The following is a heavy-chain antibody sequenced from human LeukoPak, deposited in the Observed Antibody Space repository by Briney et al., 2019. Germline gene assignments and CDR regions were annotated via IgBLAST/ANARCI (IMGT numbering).Heavy chain of an antibody. J-gene: IGHJ5*02. D-gene: IGHD4-11*01. CDR1: GFTFSSYA. CDR2: ISGSGGYT. CDR3: SKGDYSDAGWFDP. V-gene: IGHV3-23*01. Sequence: GGSLRLSCAASGFTFSSYAMSWVRQAPGKGLEWVSGISGSGGYTYYADSVKGRFTISRDNSKNTLYLQVSSLRAEDTALYYCSKGDYSDAGWFDPWGQGTLVTVSS.